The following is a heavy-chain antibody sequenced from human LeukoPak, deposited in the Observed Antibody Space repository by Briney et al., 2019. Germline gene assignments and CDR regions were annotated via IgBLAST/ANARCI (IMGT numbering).Heavy chain of an antibody. V-gene: IGHV3-48*04. CDR2: ISSSSDTI. D-gene: IGHD2-2*01. J-gene: IGHJ4*02. CDR1: GFTFNAYS. CDR3: ARDTRGESDY. Sequence: GGSLRLSCAVSGFTFNAYSMNWVRQAPGKGLEWVSYISSSSDTIYYADSVKGRFTISRDNAKNSLYLQMNSLRTEDTAVYYCARDTRGESDYWGQGTLVTVSS.